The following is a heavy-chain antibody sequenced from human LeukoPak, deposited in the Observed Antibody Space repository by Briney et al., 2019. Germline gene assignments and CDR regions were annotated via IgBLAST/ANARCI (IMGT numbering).Heavy chain of an antibody. CDR3: ARRSLREAYNRFDP. V-gene: IGHV4-39*01. J-gene: IGHJ5*02. D-gene: IGHD3-10*01. CDR2: MSHSGSA. Sequence: GSMSHSGSAFYNPSLKSRVSISVDTSKNQFSLRVTSVTAADTALYYCARRSLREAYNRFDPWGQEPWSPSPQ.